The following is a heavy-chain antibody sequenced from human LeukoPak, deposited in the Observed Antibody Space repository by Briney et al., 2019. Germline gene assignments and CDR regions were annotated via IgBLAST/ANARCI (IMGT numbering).Heavy chain of an antibody. J-gene: IGHJ4*02. CDR3: ARTSIAARPADFDY. CDR2: INPNSGGGT. Sequence: GASVKLSCKASGYTFNDYYIHWVRQAPGQGFEWMGWINPNSGGGTNYAQKFQGRVTMTRDTSISTAYMELSSLRSDDTAVYYCARTSIAARPADFDYWGQGTLVTVSS. D-gene: IGHD6-6*01. CDR1: GYTFNDYY. V-gene: IGHV1-2*02.